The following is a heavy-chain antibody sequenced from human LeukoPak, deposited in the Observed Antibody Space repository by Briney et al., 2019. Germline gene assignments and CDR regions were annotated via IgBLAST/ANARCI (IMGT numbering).Heavy chain of an antibody. CDR1: GFTFSSYS. CDR2: ISSSSSYI. J-gene: IGHJ5*02. V-gene: IGHV3-21*01. CDR3: ARDQGFIDP. Sequence: PGGSLRLSCAASGFTFSSYSMNWVRQAPGKGLEWVSSISSSSSYIYYADSVKSRFTISRDNAKNSLYLQMNSLRAEDTAAYYCARDQGFIDPWGQGTLVTVSS.